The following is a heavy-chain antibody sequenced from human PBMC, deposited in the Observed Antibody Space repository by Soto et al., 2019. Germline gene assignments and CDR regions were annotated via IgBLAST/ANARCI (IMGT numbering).Heavy chain of an antibody. J-gene: IGHJ5*02. Sequence: ASVKVSCKASGYTFTSYYMHWVRQAPGQGLEWMGIINPSGGSTSYAQKFQGRVTMTRDTSTSTVYMELSSLRSEDTAVYYCARGGTMVRGVIITFLRQWFDPWGQGTLVTVSS. CDR1: GYTFTSYY. V-gene: IGHV1-46*01. D-gene: IGHD3-10*01. CDR3: ARGGTMVRGVIITFLRQWFDP. CDR2: INPSGGST.